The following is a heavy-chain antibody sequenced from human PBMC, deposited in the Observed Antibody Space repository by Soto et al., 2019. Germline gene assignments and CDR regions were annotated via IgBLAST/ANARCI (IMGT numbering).Heavy chain of an antibody. CDR2: INPSGGST. CDR1: GYTFTNFG. Sequence: ASVKVSCKASGYTFTNFGISWVRQAPGQGLEWMGIINPSGGSTSYAQKFQGRVTMTRDTSTNTVYMELSSLRSEDTAVYYCARGFSGGWPFDYWGQGTLVTVSS. D-gene: IGHD6-19*01. CDR3: ARGFSGGWPFDY. V-gene: IGHV1-46*01. J-gene: IGHJ4*02.